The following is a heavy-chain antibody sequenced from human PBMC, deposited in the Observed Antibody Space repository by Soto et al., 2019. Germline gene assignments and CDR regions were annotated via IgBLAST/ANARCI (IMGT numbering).Heavy chain of an antibody. J-gene: IGHJ4*02. CDR2: ISASGGST. CDR3: AKDRGGFPRGWAYYDF. Sequence: PGGSLRLSCAASGFAFSSYTMSWVRQTPGKGLEWVSSISASGGSTYYGDSLKGRFTISRDNSKNTLNLHIKSLGVEDSAVYYCAKDRGGFPRGWAYYDFWGQGSQV. V-gene: IGHV3-23*01. D-gene: IGHD2-15*01. CDR1: GFAFSSYT.